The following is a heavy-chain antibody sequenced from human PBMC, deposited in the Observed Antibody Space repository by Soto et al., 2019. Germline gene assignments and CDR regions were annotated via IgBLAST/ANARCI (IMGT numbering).Heavy chain of an antibody. J-gene: IGHJ4*02. CDR2: ISYDGNNK. CDR1: GFTFSSCA. CDR3: VAGHYGSGSYADY. V-gene: IGHV3-30*04. Sequence: QVQLVESGGGVVQPGRSLRLSCAASGFTFSSCAMHWVRQAPGKGLEWVAVISYDGNNKYYADSVKGRFTISRDNSENPLYLQMNSLRAEDTAVYYCVAGHYGSGSYADYWGQGTLVTVSS. D-gene: IGHD3-10*01.